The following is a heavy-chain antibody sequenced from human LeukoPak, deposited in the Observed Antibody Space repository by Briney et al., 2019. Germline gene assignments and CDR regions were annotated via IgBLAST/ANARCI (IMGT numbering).Heavy chain of an antibody. Sequence: SQTLSLTCTVSGGSISSGSSYLSWIRQPAGKGLEWIGRIYRSGSTNYNPSLKSRFTILLDTSKNQFSLKLTSVPAADTAVYYCAALGGGSWGQGTLVTVSS. CDR1: GGSISSGSSY. CDR3: AALGGGS. D-gene: IGHD3-10*01. J-gene: IGHJ5*02. V-gene: IGHV4-61*02. CDR2: IYRSGST.